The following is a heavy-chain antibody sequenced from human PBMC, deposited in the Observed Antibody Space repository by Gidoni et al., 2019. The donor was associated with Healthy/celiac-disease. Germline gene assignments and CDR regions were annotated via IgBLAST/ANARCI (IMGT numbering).Heavy chain of an antibody. J-gene: IGHJ4*02. CDR1: GFTFSSYA. CDR2: ISGSVGST. D-gene: IGHD2-21*01. CDR3: AKAPYCGGDCHTYYFDY. V-gene: IGHV3-23*01. Sequence: EVQLLESGGGLVQPGGSLRLSCTASGFTFSSYAMSWVRQAPGKGLEWVSAISGSVGSTYYADSVKGRFTISRDNSKNTLYLQMNSLRAEDTAVYYCAKAPYCGGDCHTYYFDYWGQGTLVTVSS.